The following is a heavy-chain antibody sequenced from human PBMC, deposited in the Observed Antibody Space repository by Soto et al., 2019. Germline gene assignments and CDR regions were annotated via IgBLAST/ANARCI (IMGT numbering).Heavy chain of an antibody. Sequence: EVQLLESGGGLVQPGGSLRLSCAASGFTFDSYGMNWVRQAPGKGLEWVSGISYSGGNVYYADSVKGRFTISRDNSKNTLFLQMNNLRAEDTAVFYCATLVFCTTTTCYGREGAYWGQGTLVTVSS. D-gene: IGHD2-2*01. CDR2: ISYSGGNV. CDR3: ATLVFCTTTTCYGREGAY. J-gene: IGHJ4*02. CDR1: GFTFDSYG. V-gene: IGHV3-23*01.